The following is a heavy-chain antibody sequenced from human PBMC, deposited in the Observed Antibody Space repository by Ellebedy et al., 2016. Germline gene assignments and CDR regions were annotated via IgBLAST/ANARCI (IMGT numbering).Heavy chain of an antibody. V-gene: IGHV4-59*12. CDR1: GGSISSYY. CDR2: IYYNGNT. CDR3: ARGEDRAKIGY. D-gene: IGHD1-14*01. Sequence: SETLSLTXTVSGGSISSYYWSWIRQAPGKGLEYIGYIYYNGNTNYNPSLKSRVTISADTSKNHFSLKLTSVTAADTAVYYCARGEDRAKIGYWGQGILVTVSS. J-gene: IGHJ4*02.